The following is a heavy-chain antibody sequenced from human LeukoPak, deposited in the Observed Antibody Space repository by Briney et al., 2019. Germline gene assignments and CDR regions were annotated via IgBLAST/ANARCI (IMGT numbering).Heavy chain of an antibody. CDR2: IVVGSGNT. Sequence: SVKVSCKASGFTFTSSAMQCVRQARGQRLEWIGWIVVGSGNTNYAQKFQERVTITRDMSTSTAYMELSRLRSDDTAVYYCARGEQQLVLYYYYMDVWGKGTTVTVSS. J-gene: IGHJ6*03. CDR3: ARGEQQLVLYYYYMDV. V-gene: IGHV1-58*02. CDR1: GFTFTSSA. D-gene: IGHD6-13*01.